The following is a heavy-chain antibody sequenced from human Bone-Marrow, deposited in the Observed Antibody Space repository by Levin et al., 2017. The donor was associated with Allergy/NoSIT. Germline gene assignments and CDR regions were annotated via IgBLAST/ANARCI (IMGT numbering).Heavy chain of an antibody. V-gene: IGHV1-69*13. Sequence: GASVKVSCKASGGTFSSYAISWVRQAPGQGLEWMGGIIPIFGTANYAQKFQGRVTITADESTSTAYMELSSLRSEDTAVYYCAGYDSSGYYWAEYFQHWGQGTLVTVSS. CDR3: AGYDSSGYYWAEYFQH. D-gene: IGHD3-22*01. CDR2: IIPIFGTA. CDR1: GGTFSSYA. J-gene: IGHJ1*01.